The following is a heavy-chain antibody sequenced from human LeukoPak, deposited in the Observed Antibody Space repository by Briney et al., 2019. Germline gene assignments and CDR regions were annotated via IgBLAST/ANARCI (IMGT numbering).Heavy chain of an antibody. V-gene: IGHV5-51*01. CDR3: ARRSGIGYSSSWYSAGDY. CDR2: IYPGDSDT. Sequence: GESLQISCKGSGYSFTSYWIGWVRQLPGKGLEWMGIIYPGDSDTRSSPSFQGQVTISADQSISPPYLQWSSLKASDTAMYYCARRSGIGYSSSWYSAGDYWGQGTLVTVSS. J-gene: IGHJ4*02. CDR1: GYSFTSYW. D-gene: IGHD6-13*01.